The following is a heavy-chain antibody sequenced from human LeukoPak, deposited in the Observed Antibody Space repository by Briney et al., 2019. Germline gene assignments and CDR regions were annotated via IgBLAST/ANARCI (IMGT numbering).Heavy chain of an antibody. CDR3: ASNTGGYYYYYGMDV. CDR1: GYTFTSYA. V-gene: IGHV1-3*01. CDR2: INAGNGNT. Sequence: GASVKVSCKASGYTFTSYAMHWVRQAPGQRLEWMGWINAGNGNTKYSQKFQGRVTITRDTSASTAYMELSSLTSEDTAVYYCASNTGGYYYYYGMDVWGQGTTVTVSS. J-gene: IGHJ6*02.